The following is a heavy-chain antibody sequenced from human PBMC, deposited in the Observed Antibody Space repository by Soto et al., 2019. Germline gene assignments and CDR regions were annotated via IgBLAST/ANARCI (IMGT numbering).Heavy chain of an antibody. CDR2: ITPNGGST. D-gene: IGHD6-19*01. V-gene: IGHV3-23*01. CDR3: AKVRAVAGSSMNY. Sequence: GGSLRLSCAASGFSLNNYGMTWVRQAPGKGLEWVSHITPNGGSTNYADSVKGRFTISRDNSKDMLFLQMNGLRVEDTAVHYCAKVRAVAGSSMNYWGQGTLVTVSS. CDR1: GFSLNNYG. J-gene: IGHJ4*02.